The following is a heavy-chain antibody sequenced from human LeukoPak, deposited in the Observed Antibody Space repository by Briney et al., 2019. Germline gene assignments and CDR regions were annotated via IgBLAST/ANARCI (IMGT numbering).Heavy chain of an antibody. CDR1: GGSNSSYY. CDR3: AKGKGYCSAGSCGIFDY. D-gene: IGHD2-15*01. CDR2: IYYTGST. Sequence: SETLSLTCTVSGGSNSSYYWSWIRQPPGKGLEWIGYIYYTGSTNYNPSLKSRVTMFVDMSKYQFSLRLSSVTAADTAMYYCAKGKGYCSAGSCGIFDYWGQGTLVTVSS. V-gene: IGHV4-59*08. J-gene: IGHJ4*02.